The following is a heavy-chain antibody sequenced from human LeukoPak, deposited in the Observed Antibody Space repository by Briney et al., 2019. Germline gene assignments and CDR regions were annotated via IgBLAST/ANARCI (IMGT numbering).Heavy chain of an antibody. D-gene: IGHD6-19*01. Sequence: ASVKVSCKASGYTFTSYDINWVRQATGQGLEWMGWMNPNSGNTIYAQKFQGRVTITRNTSISTAYMELSSLRSEDTAVYHCARRAVAYKYSYYMDVWGKGTAVTVSS. J-gene: IGHJ6*03. V-gene: IGHV1-8*03. CDR1: GYTFTSYD. CDR3: ARRAVAYKYSYYMDV. CDR2: MNPNSGNT.